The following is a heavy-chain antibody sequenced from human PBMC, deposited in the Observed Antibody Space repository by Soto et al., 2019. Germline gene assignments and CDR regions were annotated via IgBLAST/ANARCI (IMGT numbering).Heavy chain of an antibody. CDR1: GGSISSGGYY. Sequence: QVQLQESGPGLVKPSQTLSLTCTVSGGSISSGGYYWSWIRQHPGRGLEWIGYICYSGSTYYNPPLPRXXTISVDTSKNQFSLKLSSVTAADTAVYYCARSIDPWGQGTLVTVSS. CDR3: ARSIDP. J-gene: IGHJ5*02. CDR2: ICYSGST. V-gene: IGHV4-31*03.